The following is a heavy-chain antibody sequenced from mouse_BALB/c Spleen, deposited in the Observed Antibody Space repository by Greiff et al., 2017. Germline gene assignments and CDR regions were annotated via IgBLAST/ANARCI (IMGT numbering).Heavy chain of an antibody. CDR1: GFTFSSFG. Sequence: EVKLMESGGGLVQPGGSRKLSCAASGFTFSSFGMHWVRQAPEKGLEWVAYISSGSSTIYYADTVKGRFTISRDNPKNTLFLQMTSLRSEDTAMYYCARGGPITTVVAPYAMDYWGQGTSVTVSS. CDR3: ARGGPITTVVAPYAMDY. V-gene: IGHV5-17*02. CDR2: ISSGSSTI. D-gene: IGHD1-1*01. J-gene: IGHJ4*01.